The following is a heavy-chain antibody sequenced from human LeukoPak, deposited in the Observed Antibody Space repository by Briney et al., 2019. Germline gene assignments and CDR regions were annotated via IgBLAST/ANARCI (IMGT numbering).Heavy chain of an antibody. Sequence: GGSLRLSCAASGFTFSSYGMHWVRQAPGMGLEWVAVIWYDGSNKYYADSVKGRFTISRDNSKNTLYLQMNSLRAEDTAVYYCAKDHSSSHYYFDYWGQGTLVTVSS. CDR3: AKDHSSSHYYFDY. V-gene: IGHV3-33*06. CDR1: GFTFSSYG. CDR2: IWYDGSNK. D-gene: IGHD6-13*01. J-gene: IGHJ4*02.